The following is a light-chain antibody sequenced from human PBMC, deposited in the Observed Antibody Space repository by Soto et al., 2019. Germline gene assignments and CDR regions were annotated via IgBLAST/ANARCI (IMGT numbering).Light chain of an antibody. CDR2: DSN. Sequence: QSVLTQSPSVSAAPGQKVTISCSGSSFNIGNNYVSWFQQLPGTAPKLLIYDSNKRPSGIPDRFSGSKSGTSATLDITGLQTGDEADYYCATWDSSLTGEVFGGGTKLTVL. CDR1: SFNIGNNY. V-gene: IGLV1-51*01. CDR3: ATWDSSLTGEV. J-gene: IGLJ2*01.